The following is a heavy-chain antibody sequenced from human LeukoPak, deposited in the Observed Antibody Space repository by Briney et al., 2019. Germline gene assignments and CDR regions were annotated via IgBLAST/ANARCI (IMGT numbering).Heavy chain of an antibody. Sequence: PGGSLRLSCAASGFTFSGSWMSWVRQAPGKGLEWVAVIWYDGSNKYYADSVKGRFTISRDNSKNTLYLQMNSLRAEDTAVYYCARDAYYDFWSGYYYYGMDVWGQGTTVTVSS. CDR3: ARDAYYDFWSGYYYYGMDV. D-gene: IGHD3-3*01. CDR1: GFTFSGSW. CDR2: IWYDGSNK. J-gene: IGHJ6*02. V-gene: IGHV3-33*01.